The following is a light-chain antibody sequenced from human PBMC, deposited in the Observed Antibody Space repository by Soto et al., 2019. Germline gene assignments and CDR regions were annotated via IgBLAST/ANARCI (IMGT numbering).Light chain of an antibody. J-gene: IGLJ1*01. CDR1: SSNIGAGYD. Sequence: QSMLTQSPSVSGAPGQRVTISCTGSSSNIGAGYDVHWYQQLPGTAPKLLIFANINRPSGVPDRFSGSKSGTSASLAITGLRAEDEADYYCQSYDSSLSGYVFGTGTKLTVL. V-gene: IGLV1-40*01. CDR3: QSYDSSLSGYV. CDR2: ANI.